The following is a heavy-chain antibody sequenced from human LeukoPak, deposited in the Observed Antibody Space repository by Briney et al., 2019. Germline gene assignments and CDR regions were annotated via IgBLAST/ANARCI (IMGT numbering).Heavy chain of an antibody. Sequence: SETLSLTCAVYGRSFSGYYWSWIRQPPGKGLEWIGEINHSGSTNYNPSLKSRVTISVDTSKNQFSLKLSSVTAADTAVYYCARETTVVSYYYYYYMDVWGKGTTVTVSS. CDR2: INHSGST. CDR3: ARETTVVSYYYYYYMDV. J-gene: IGHJ6*03. V-gene: IGHV4-34*01. CDR1: GRSFSGYY. D-gene: IGHD4-23*01.